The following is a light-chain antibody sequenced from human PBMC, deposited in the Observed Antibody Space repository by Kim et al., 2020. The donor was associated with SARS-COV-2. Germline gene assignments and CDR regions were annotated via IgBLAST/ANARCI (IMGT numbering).Light chain of an antibody. Sequence: SYELTQPPSVSVSPGQAASITCSGDKLGDKYACWYQQKPGQSPVLVMYQDNKRPSGIPERFSGSNSGNTATLTISGTQAMDEADYYCQAWDSSTGVFGGG. CDR1: KLGDKY. CDR2: QDN. CDR3: QAWDSSTGV. J-gene: IGLJ2*01. V-gene: IGLV3-1*01.